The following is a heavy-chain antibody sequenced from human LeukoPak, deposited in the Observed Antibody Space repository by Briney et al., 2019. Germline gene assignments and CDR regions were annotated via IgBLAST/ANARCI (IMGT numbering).Heavy chain of an antibody. CDR1: GFTFSSYA. D-gene: IGHD2-15*01. CDR2: ISGGGGST. V-gene: IGHV3-23*01. J-gene: IGHJ4*02. CDR3: AIGGWKFYHCSGGNCYFAY. Sequence: PGGSLRLSCAASGFTFSSYAMTWVRQAPGKGLEWVSTISGGGGSTYYADSVKGRFTISRDNSKNILYLQMNSLKAEDTAVYYWAIGGWKFYHCSGGNCYFAYWGQGTLVTVSS.